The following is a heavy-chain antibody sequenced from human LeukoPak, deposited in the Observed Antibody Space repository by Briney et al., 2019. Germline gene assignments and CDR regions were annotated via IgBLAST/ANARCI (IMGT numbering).Heavy chain of an antibody. D-gene: IGHD2-15*01. CDR1: GFTFSSYV. CDR2: IYSGGST. CDR3: ARGYCSGGSCYGALNY. Sequence: PGGSLRLSCAASGFTFSSYVMSWVRQAPGKGLEWVSVIYSGGSTYYADSVKGRFTISRDNSKNTLYLQMNSLRAEDTAVYYCARGYCSGGSCYGALNYWGQGTLVTVSS. J-gene: IGHJ4*02. V-gene: IGHV3-53*01.